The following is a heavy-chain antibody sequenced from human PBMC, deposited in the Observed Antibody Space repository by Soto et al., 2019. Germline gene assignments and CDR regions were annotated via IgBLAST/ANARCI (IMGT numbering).Heavy chain of an antibody. J-gene: IGHJ4*02. CDR3: ARGGDGYNPTPFDH. CDR1: GYTLTSDY. D-gene: IGHD5-12*01. CDR2: IIPIFGTA. V-gene: IGHV1-69*13. Sequence: SVKVSCKASGYTLTSDYRRWVRQAPGQGLEWMGIIIPIFGTANYAQKFQGRVTITADESTSTAYMELSSLRSEDTAVYYCARGGDGYNPTPFDHWGQGTLVTVSS.